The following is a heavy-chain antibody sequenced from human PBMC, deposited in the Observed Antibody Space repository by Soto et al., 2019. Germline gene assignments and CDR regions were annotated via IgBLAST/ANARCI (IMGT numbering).Heavy chain of an antibody. D-gene: IGHD2-21*02. J-gene: IGHJ5*02. CDR2: IYYSGSS. CDR1: GGSITSSEYY. V-gene: IGHV4-39*02. CDR3: ARVGPYCGGDCYSPPP. Sequence: SETLSLTCTVSGGSITSSEYYWAWIRQPPGKGLQFVGTIYYSGSSYSNPSPKSRLSMSVDTSKNQFSLTMKSVTAADTAVYYCARVGPYCGGDCYSPPPWGQGALVTVSS.